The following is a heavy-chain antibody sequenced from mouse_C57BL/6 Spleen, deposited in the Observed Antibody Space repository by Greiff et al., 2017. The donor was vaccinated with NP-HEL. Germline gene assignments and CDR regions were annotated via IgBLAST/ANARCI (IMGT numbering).Heavy chain of an antibody. Sequence: QVQLQQSGPELVKPGASVKISCKASGYAFSSSWMNWVKQRPGKGLEWIGRIYPGDGDTNYNGKFKGKATLTADKSSSTAYMQLSSLTSEDSAVYFCARSLDSSGYDYAMDYWGQGTSVTVSS. V-gene: IGHV1-82*01. CDR2: IYPGDGDT. CDR3: ARSLDSSGYDYAMDY. J-gene: IGHJ4*01. CDR1: GYAFSSSW. D-gene: IGHD3-2*02.